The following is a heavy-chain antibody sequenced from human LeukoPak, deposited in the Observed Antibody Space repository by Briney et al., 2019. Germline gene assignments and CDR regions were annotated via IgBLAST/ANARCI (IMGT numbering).Heavy chain of an antibody. V-gene: IGHV4-59*01. D-gene: IGHD6-13*01. CDR1: GGSISSFY. CDR3: ARSNKYSSSWYDYFDY. CDR2: IYYSGSTNSGTT. Sequence: SETLSLTCAVSGGSISSFYWSWIRQPPGKGLEWIAYIYYSGSTNSGTTNYNPSLKSRVTTSLDTSKNQFSLRLNSVTAADTAVYYCARSNKYSSSWYDYFDYWGQGTLVTVSS. J-gene: IGHJ4*02.